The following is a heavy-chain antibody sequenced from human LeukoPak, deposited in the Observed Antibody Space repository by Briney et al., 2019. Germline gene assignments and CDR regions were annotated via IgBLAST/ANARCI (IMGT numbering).Heavy chain of an antibody. D-gene: IGHD6-19*01. V-gene: IGHV3-23*01. CDR3: AKAGIAVPATPEY. CDR1: GFTFSSYV. Sequence: GGSLRLSCAASGFTFSSYVMNWVRQAPGKGQEWVSVISSSGGTTYYSDSVKGRFNISRDNSKNTLYLQMNSLRAEDTAVYYCAKAGIAVPATPEYCGQGTQVTVSS. CDR2: ISSSGGTT. J-gene: IGHJ4*02.